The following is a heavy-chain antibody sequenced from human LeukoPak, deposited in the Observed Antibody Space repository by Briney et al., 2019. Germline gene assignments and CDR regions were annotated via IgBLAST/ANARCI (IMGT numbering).Heavy chain of an antibody. Sequence: GGSLRLSCAASGFTFNNYAMNWVRQAPGKGLEWVSSISGGGETTYYADSAKGRFTISRDNSQNTLYLQMNSPRAEDTAVYYCARDYADYVGYFFFNYWGQGTLVTVSS. D-gene: IGHD4-17*01. CDR3: ARDYADYVGYFFFNY. CDR2: ISGGGETT. J-gene: IGHJ4*02. CDR1: GFTFNNYA. V-gene: IGHV3-23*01.